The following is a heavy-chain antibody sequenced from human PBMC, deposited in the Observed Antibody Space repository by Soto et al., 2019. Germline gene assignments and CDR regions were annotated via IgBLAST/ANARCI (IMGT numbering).Heavy chain of an antibody. CDR3: ARAAWDRVATITACDI. CDR1: GFTFSSYS. J-gene: IGHJ3*02. CDR2: INSDGSST. D-gene: IGHD5-12*01. Sequence: GGSLRLSCAASGFTFSSYSMHWVRQAPGKGLVWVSRINSDGSSTSYADSVKGRFTISRDNAKNTLYLQMNSLRAEDAAVYYGARAAWDRVATITACDIWGQGTMVTVSS. V-gene: IGHV3-74*01.